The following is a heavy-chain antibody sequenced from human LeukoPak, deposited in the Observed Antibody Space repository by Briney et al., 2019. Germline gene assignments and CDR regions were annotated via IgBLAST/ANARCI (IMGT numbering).Heavy chain of an antibody. Sequence: PGGSLRLSCAASGFTFSSYDMNWVRQAPGQGLEWVSYISSSGSTIYYADSVKGRFTISRDNAKNSLYLQMNSLRAEDTAVYYCARGGTLEYFQHWGQGTLVTVSS. V-gene: IGHV3-48*03. J-gene: IGHJ1*01. CDR3: ARGGTLEYFQH. CDR2: ISSSGSTI. CDR1: GFTFSSYD.